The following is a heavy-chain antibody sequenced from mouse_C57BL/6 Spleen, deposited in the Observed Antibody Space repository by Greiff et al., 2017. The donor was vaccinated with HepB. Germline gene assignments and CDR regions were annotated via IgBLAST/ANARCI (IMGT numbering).Heavy chain of an antibody. Sequence: QVQLKQPGTELVKPGASVKLSCKASGYTFTSYWMHWVKQRPGQGLEWIGNINPSNGGTNYNEKFKSKATLTVDKSSSTAYMQLSSLTSEDSAVYYCARDDYDGYYAMDYWGQGTSVTVSS. D-gene: IGHD2-4*01. CDR1: GYTFTSYW. V-gene: IGHV1-53*01. CDR2: INPSNGGT. CDR3: ARDDYDGYYAMDY. J-gene: IGHJ4*01.